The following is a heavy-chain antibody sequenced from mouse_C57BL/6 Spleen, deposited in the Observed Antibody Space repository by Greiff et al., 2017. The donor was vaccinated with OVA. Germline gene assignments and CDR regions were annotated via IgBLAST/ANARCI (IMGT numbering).Heavy chain of an antibody. D-gene: IGHD2-4*01. J-gene: IGHJ3*01. CDR2: INPNNGGT. V-gene: IGHV1-18*01. Sequence: EVQLQQSGPELVKPGASVKIPCKASGYTFTDYNMDWVKQSHGKSLEWIGDINPNNGGTIYNQKFKGKATLTVDKSSSTAYMELRSLTSEDTAVYYCARWDYDFAYWGQGTLVTVSA. CDR3: ARWDYDFAY. CDR1: GYTFTDYN.